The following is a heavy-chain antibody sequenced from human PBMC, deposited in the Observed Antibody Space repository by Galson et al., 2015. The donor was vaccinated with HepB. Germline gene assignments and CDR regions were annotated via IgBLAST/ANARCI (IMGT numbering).Heavy chain of an antibody. J-gene: IGHJ6*02. Sequence: QSGAEVKKPGESLRISWKGSGYSFTSYWISWVRQMSGKGLEWMGRLDPSDSYTNYSPSFQGHVTISADKSISPAYLQWSSLKASDTAMYYCARLSGWFGESPYYYYGMDVWGQGTTVTVSS. CDR3: ARLSGWFGESPYYYYGMDV. V-gene: IGHV5-10-1*01. CDR2: LDPSDSYT. CDR1: GYSFTSYW. D-gene: IGHD3-10*01.